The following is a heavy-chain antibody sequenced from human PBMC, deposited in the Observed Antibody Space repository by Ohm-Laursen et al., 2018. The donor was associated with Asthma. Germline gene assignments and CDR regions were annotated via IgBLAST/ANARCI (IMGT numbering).Heavy chain of an antibody. CDR1: GFSFSSYA. CDR2: ISYGGSKK. J-gene: IGHJ6*02. CDR3: ARDRITMVRGADYYYYYGMDV. V-gene: IGHV3-30*03. D-gene: IGHD3-10*01. Sequence: SLRLSCAASGFSFSSYAMHWVRQAPGMGLEWVAVISYGGSKKFYADSVKGRFTISRDNSKNTLYLQMNSLRAEDTAVYYCARDRITMVRGADYYYYYGMDVWGQGTTVTVSS.